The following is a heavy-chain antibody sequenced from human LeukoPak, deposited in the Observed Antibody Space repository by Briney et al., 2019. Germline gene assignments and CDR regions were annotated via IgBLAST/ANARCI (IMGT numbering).Heavy chain of an antibody. CDR1: GFTFDDYA. CDR2: ISWDGDST. Sequence: GSLRLSCAASGFTFDDYAMHWVRQAPGKGLECVSLISWDGDSTYYSDSVEGRFTISRDNNKNSLYLQMNSLRTEDTALYYCATAPYDSIGIFDYWGQGTLVTVSS. D-gene: IGHD3-22*01. J-gene: IGHJ4*02. V-gene: IGHV3-43D*03. CDR3: ATAPYDSIGIFDY.